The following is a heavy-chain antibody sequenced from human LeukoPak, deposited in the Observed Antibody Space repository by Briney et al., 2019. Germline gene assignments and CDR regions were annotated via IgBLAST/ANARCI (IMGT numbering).Heavy chain of an antibody. J-gene: IGHJ4*02. CDR2: IYHSGST. Sequence: PSETLSLTCAVSGGSISSGLYSWTSTRQPPGKGLEWIGYIYHSGSTNYNPSRKSRVPISVDKSKNQFSLKLTSCTAADRAVYYCARGEHLWNFDYWGQGTLVTVSS. CDR3: ARGEHLWNFDY. V-gene: IGHV4-30-2*01. D-gene: IGHD5-18*01. CDR1: GGSISSGLYS.